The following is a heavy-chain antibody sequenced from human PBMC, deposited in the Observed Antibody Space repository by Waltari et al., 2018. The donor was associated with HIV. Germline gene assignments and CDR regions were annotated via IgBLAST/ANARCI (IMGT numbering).Heavy chain of an antibody. V-gene: IGHV3-30*02. CDR3: ATNIVVAATGTFDY. D-gene: IGHD2-15*01. CDR1: GLTFSSYG. J-gene: IGHJ4*02. Sequence: QVQLVESGGGVVQPGGSLRLSCAASGLTFSSYGMHWVRQDPGKGLEWVTFIRYDGSKKHYADSVKGRFTISRDNSDNTLYLEMNSLRTEDTAVYYCATNIVVAATGTFDYWGQGTRVIVTA. CDR2: IRYDGSKK.